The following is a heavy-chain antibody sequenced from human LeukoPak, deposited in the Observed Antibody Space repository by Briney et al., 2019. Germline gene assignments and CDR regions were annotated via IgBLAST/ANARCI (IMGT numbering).Heavy chain of an antibody. CDR2: IWYDGSNK. CDR1: GFTFSSYG. D-gene: IGHD2-15*01. J-gene: IGHJ4*02. CDR3: ARDGYCSGGSCYNFDY. Sequence: GRSLRLSCAASGFTFSSYGMHWVRQAPGKGLEWVAVIWYDGSNKYYADSVKGRFTISRDNSKKTLDLQMNSRRAEDTAVYYCARDGYCSGGSCYNFDYWGQGTLVTVSS. V-gene: IGHV3-33*01.